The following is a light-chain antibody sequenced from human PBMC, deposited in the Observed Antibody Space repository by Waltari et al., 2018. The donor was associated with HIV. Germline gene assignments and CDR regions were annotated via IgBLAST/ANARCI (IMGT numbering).Light chain of an antibody. CDR3: QQYGSSPYT. V-gene: IGKV3-20*01. J-gene: IGKJ2*01. Sequence: EIVLTQYPGTLSLSPGKRATLSCRATQAVNNNYLAWYQQKPGQAPRLLIYGASSRATGIPDRFSGGGSGTDFTLTISRLEPEDFAVYFCQQYGSSPYTFGQGTKLEIK. CDR2: GAS. CDR1: QAVNNNY.